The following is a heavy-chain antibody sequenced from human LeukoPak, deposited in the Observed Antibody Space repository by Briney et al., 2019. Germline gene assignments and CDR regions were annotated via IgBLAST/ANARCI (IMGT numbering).Heavy chain of an antibody. Sequence: GGSLRLSCAASGFTVSSNYISWVRQAPGKGLEWVSLIYTSGSTYYADSVKGRFTISRDTSKNTLYLQMNSLRAEDTAVYYCARVTTSGSYKFDYWGQGTLVTVSS. CDR2: IYTSGST. V-gene: IGHV3-53*01. CDR3: ARVTTSGSYKFDY. D-gene: IGHD3-10*01. CDR1: GFTVSSNY. J-gene: IGHJ4*02.